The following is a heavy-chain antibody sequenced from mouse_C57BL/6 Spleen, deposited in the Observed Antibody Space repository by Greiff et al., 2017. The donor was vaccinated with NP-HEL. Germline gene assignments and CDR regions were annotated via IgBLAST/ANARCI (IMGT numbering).Heavy chain of an antibody. CDR1: GFTFSSYG. V-gene: IGHV5-6*01. CDR2: ISSGGSYT. D-gene: IGHD1-1*01. Sequence: EVHLVESGGDLVKPGGSLKLSCAASGFTFSSYGMSWVRQTPDKRLEWVATISSGGSYTYYPDSVKGRFTISRDNAKNTLYLQMSSLKSEDTAMYYCASPYYYGSSWYFDVWGTGTTVTVSS. CDR3: ASPYYYGSSWYFDV. J-gene: IGHJ1*03.